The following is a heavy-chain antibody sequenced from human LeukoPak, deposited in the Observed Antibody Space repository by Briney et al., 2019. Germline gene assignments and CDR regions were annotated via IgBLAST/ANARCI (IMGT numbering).Heavy chain of an antibody. D-gene: IGHD2-21*01. CDR1: GYSFVSYG. V-gene: IGHV1-18*01. J-gene: IGHJ4*02. CDR2: ISTYSGKT. Sequence: ASVKVSCKTSGYSFVSYGINWVRQAPGQGPEWMGWISTYSGKTNFAQNLQGRLTMTTDTSTATAYMELKNLTSDDTAIYYCARDYCASPSCWALGHWGQGTLVAVSS. CDR3: ARDYCASPSCWALGH.